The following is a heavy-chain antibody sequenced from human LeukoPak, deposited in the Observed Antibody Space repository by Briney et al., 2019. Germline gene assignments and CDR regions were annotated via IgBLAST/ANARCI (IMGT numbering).Heavy chain of an antibody. D-gene: IGHD6-13*01. V-gene: IGHV1-8*03. Sequence: ASVKVSCKASGYTFTSYDINWVRQATGQRLEWMGWMNPNSGNTVYAQKFQGRVTITRNTSISTAYMELSSLRSEDTAVYYCARARIAAAGHFDYWGQGTLVTVSS. CDR3: ARARIAAAGHFDY. CDR1: GYTFTSYD. J-gene: IGHJ4*02. CDR2: MNPNSGNT.